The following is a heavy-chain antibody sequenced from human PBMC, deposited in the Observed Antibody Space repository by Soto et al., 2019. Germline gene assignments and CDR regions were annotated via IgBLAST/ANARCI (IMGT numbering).Heavy chain of an antibody. V-gene: IGHV1-46*01. CDR1: GYTFTSYY. CDR2: INPSGGST. J-gene: IGHJ4*02. CDR3: ASDRVGYCDSSGSDY. D-gene: IGHD3-22*01. Sequence: ASVKVSCKASGYTFTSYYMHWVRQAPGQGLEWMGIINPSGGSTSYAQKFQGRVTMTRDTSTSTVYMELSSLRSEDTAVYYCASDRVGYCDSSGSDYWGQGTLVTVSS.